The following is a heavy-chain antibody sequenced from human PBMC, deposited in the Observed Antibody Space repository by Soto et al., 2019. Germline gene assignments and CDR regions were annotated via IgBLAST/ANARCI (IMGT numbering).Heavy chain of an antibody. CDR1: GGTFSSYA. D-gene: IGHD3-10*01. Sequence: SVKVSCKASGGTFSSYAISWVRQAPGQGLEWMGGIIPIFGTANYAQKFQGRVTITADKSTSTAYMELSSLRSEDTAVYYCARDGSGSYYYYYYGMDVWGQGTTVTV. CDR2: IIPIFGTA. V-gene: IGHV1-69*06. J-gene: IGHJ6*02. CDR3: ARDGSGSYYYYYYGMDV.